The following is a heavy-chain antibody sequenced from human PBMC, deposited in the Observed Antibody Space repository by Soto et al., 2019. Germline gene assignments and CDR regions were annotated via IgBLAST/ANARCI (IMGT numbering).Heavy chain of an antibody. J-gene: IGHJ6*03. D-gene: IGHD3-10*01. Sequence: GGSLRLSCAASGFTFSSYAMSWVRQAPGKGLEWVSAISGSGGSTYYADSVKGRFTISRDNSKNTLYLQMNSLRAEDTAVYYCAKALSPVLLWFGELSWTPSDYYMDVWGKGTTVTVSS. CDR2: ISGSGGST. CDR1: GFTFSSYA. V-gene: IGHV3-23*01. CDR3: AKALSPVLLWFGELSWTPSDYYMDV.